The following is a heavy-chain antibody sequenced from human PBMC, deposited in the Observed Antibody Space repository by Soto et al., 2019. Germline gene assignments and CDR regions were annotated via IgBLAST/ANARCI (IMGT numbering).Heavy chain of an antibody. J-gene: IGHJ6*02. CDR1: GGTFSSYA. CDR3: ARVDCSGSPIMRNLNYDGMDV. V-gene: IGHV1-69*01. CDR2: IIPIFGTA. Sequence: QVQLVQSGAEVKKPGSSVKVSCKASGGTFSSYAISWVRQAPGQGLEWMGGIIPIFGTANYAQKFQGRVTITADESTSTAYMELSSLRSEDTAVYYCARVDCSGSPIMRNLNYDGMDVWGQGTTVTVSS. D-gene: IGHD3-10*02.